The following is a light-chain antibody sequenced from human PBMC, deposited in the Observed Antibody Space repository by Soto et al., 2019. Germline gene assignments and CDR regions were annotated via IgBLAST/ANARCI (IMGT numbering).Light chain of an antibody. J-gene: IGLJ2*01. CDR1: SSNIGGNI. V-gene: IGLV1-44*01. Sequence: QSVLTQPPSASGTPGQRVTISCSGSSSNIGGNIVNWYQQLPGTAPKLLIHSNNQRPSGVPDRFSGSKSGTSAPLAISGLQSEDEADYYCAAWDDSLNGVVFGGGTKLTVL. CDR3: AAWDDSLNGVV. CDR2: SNN.